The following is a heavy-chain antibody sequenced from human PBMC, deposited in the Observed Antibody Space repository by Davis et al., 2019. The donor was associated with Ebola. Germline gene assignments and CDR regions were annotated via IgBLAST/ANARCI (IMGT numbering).Heavy chain of an antibody. CDR3: ARPYYFGSGIWEDS. J-gene: IGHJ4*02. CDR2: ISSSGSVI. Sequence: GGSLRLSCVASGFTFSAYYMSWIRQAPGKGLEWVSYISSSGSVIYYADSVKGRFTIFRDNAKNSLFLQMNSLRDEDTAVYYCARPYYFGSGIWEDSWGQGALVTVSS. V-gene: IGHV3-11*01. D-gene: IGHD3-10*01. CDR1: GFTFSAYY.